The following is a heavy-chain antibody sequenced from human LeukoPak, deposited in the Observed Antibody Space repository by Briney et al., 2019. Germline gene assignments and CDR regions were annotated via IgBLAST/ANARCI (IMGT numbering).Heavy chain of an antibody. CDR2: IIPILGTA. V-gene: IGHV1-69*13. J-gene: IGHJ6*03. Sequence: GASVKVSCKASGGTFSSYAISWVRQTPGQGLEWMGGIIPILGTANYAQKFQGRVTITADESTSTAYMELSSLRSEDTAVYYCARREEQTNRAHYYYYYMDVWGKGTTVTVSS. CDR1: GGTFSSYA. D-gene: IGHD1-14*01. CDR3: ARREEQTNRAHYYYYYMDV.